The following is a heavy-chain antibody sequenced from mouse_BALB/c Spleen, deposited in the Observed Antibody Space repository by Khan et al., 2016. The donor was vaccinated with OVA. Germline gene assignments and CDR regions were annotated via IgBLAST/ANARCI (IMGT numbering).Heavy chain of an antibody. V-gene: IGHV1-81*01. CDR3: ARGDGYYVYVDY. Sequence: VQLVESGPELVKPGASVKMSCKASGYTFTYYVITWVKQRTGQGLEWIGEIYPGSDNAYYNERFKGKATLTADKSSNTTHMQLSSLTSEDSAVYFCARGDGYYVYVDYWGQGNTRKGSS. CDR1: GYTFTYYV. J-gene: IGHJ2*01. CDR2: IYPGSDNA. D-gene: IGHD2-3*01.